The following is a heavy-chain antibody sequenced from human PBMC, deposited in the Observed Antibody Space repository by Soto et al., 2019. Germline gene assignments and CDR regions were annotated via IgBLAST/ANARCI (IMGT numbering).Heavy chain of an antibody. CDR2: ISAYNGNT. V-gene: IGHV1-18*01. Sequence: QVQLVQSGAEVKKPGASVKVSCKASGYTFTSYGISWVRQAPGQGLEWMGWISAYNGNTNYAQKLQGRVTMTTDTSTSTAYMELMSLRSDETAVYYCARDISRAEHSYYYGMDVWGQGTTVTVSS. CDR3: ARDISRAEHSYYYGMDV. J-gene: IGHJ6*02. CDR1: GYTFTSYG. D-gene: IGHD1-1*01.